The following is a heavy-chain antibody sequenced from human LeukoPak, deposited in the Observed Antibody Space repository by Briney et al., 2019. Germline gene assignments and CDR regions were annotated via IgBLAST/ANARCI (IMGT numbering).Heavy chain of an antibody. Sequence: PSETLSLTCAVSGYSISSGYYWGWIRQPPGKGLEWIGSIYHSGSTYYNPALKSRVTISVDTSKNQFSLKLSSVTAADTAVYYCARATISGVVIDYWGQGTLVTASS. D-gene: IGHD3-3*01. CDR3: ARATISGVVIDY. V-gene: IGHV4-38-2*01. CDR1: GYSISSGYY. J-gene: IGHJ4*02. CDR2: IYHSGST.